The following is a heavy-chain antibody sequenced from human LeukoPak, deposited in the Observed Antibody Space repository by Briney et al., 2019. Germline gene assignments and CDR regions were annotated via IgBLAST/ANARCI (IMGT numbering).Heavy chain of an antibody. CDR1: GFTFSSYS. D-gene: IGHD6-13*01. V-gene: IGHV3-21*01. CDR2: ISSGSSYI. J-gene: IGHJ3*02. Sequence: GGSLRLSCAASGFTFSSYSMNWVRQAPGKGLEWVSSISSGSSYIYYADSVKGRFTISRDNAKNSLYLQMNSLRAEDTAVYYCARSSIAAAGSVYAFDIWGQGTMVTVSS. CDR3: ARSSIAAAGSVYAFDI.